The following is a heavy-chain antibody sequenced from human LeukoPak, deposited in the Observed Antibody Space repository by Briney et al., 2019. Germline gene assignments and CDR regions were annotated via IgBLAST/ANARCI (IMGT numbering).Heavy chain of an antibody. V-gene: IGHV3-64*01. D-gene: IGHD4-17*01. CDR3: PRDRRATVTTFWFDP. CDR2: ISSNGGST. CDR1: GFTFSSYA. Sequence: GGSLRLSCAASGFTFSSYAMHWVRQAPGKGLEYVSSISSNGGSTYYANSVKGRFTISRDNSKNTLYLQMGSLRAEDMAVYYCPRDRRATVTTFWFDPWGQGTLVTVSS. J-gene: IGHJ5*02.